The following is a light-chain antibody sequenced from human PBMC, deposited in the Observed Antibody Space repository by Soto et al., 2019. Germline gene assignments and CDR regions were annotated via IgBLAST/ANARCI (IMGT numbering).Light chain of an antibody. J-gene: IGKJ1*01. CDR2: GAS. V-gene: IGKV3-20*01. Sequence: EIVLTQSPGTLSLSPGDRATLSCRASQSVSSNFLAWYQQKPGQAPRLLIFGASIRATGIPDRFSGSGSGTDFTLTIRRLEPEDFAMYFCQQYGSSPRTLGQGTKVEIK. CDR3: QQYGSSPRT. CDR1: QSVSSNF.